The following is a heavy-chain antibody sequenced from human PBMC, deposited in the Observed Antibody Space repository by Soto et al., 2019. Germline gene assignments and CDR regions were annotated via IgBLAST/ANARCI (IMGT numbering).Heavy chain of an antibody. Sequence: SGPTLVNPTQTLTLTCSFSGFSLTTGGVAVGWIRQPPGKALEWLALIYWNDDKRYSPSLKNRLTVTKDTSKNQVVLTLTNMDPVATATYYCEHKLRYLDAMDVWGQGTTVTVSS. D-gene: IGHD3-9*01. V-gene: IGHV2-5*01. CDR1: GFSLTTGGVA. CDR2: IYWNDDK. CDR3: EHKLRYLDAMDV. J-gene: IGHJ6*02.